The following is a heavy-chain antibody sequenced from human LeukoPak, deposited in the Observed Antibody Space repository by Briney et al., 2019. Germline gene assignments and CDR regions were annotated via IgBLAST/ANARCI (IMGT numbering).Heavy chain of an antibody. CDR1: NGSFSGYY. CDR3: AKSNGYGLVDI. V-gene: IGHV4-34*01. CDR2: ISHSGYT. J-gene: IGHJ3*02. D-gene: IGHD3-10*01. Sequence: SETLSLTCTVYNGSFSGYYWSWIRQPPGTGLEWIGEISHSGYTNLNPSLKSRLTISLDTSKNHFSLRLTSLTAADTAVYYCAKSNGYGLVDIWGQGTMVTVSS.